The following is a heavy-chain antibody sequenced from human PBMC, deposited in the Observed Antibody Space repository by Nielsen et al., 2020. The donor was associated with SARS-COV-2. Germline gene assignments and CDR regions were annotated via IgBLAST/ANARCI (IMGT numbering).Heavy chain of an antibody. J-gene: IGHJ4*02. CDR1: GFTISSSF. CDR2: IYTDGST. Sequence: GESLKISCGASGFTISSSFMSWVRQAAGKGLDWVSVIYTDGSTSHADSVKGRFTISRDNSKNTLYLQMNSLRAEDTGVYYCVRESSTYYIDYWGQGILVTVSS. V-gene: IGHV3-66*01. D-gene: IGHD2-15*01. CDR3: VRESSTYYIDY.